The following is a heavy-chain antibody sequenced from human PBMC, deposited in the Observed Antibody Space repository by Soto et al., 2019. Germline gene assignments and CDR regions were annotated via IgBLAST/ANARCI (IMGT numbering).Heavy chain of an antibody. Sequence: QVQLQESGPGLVKPSETLSLTCTVSGAPITTTKWWAWVRLPPGKGLEWIGELSRGDERSSNPSLEGRFTMSLDKSNNHCSLKLTSVTAADTAIYYCGTLTISYTWGVWGRGTSVTVSS. CDR1: GAPITTTKW. J-gene: IGHJ6*02. D-gene: IGHD3-16*01. CDR3: GTLTISYTWGV. V-gene: IGHV4-4*02. CDR2: LSRGDER.